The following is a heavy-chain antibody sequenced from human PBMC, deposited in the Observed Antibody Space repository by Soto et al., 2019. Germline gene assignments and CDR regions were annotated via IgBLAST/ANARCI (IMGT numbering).Heavy chain of an antibody. CDR1: GYTFTSYY. V-gene: IGHV1-46*01. CDR2: INPSGGST. D-gene: IGHD1-26*01. Sequence: ASVKVSCKASGYTFTSYYIHWVRQATGQGLEWMGIINPSGGSTSYAQKFQGRVTTTRDTSTSTVYMELSSLRSEDTAVYYCGKGRSYYYYYGVDVWGQGTTVTVSS. CDR3: GKGRSYYYYYGVDV. J-gene: IGHJ6*02.